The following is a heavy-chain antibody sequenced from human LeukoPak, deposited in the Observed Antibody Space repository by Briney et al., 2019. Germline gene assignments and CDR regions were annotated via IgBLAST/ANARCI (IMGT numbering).Heavy chain of an antibody. J-gene: IGHJ4*02. D-gene: IGHD6-6*01. Sequence: PGGSLRLSCAASGFTFTDYDMHWVRQPTGKGLEWVSAIGITGDTYYPGSVKGRFTFSRENVKNSLYLQMNNLRAGDTAVYYCARAHRSSPGLVDYWGQGTLVTVSS. V-gene: IGHV3-13*01. CDR3: ARAHRSSPGLVDY. CDR2: IGITGDT. CDR1: GFTFTDYD.